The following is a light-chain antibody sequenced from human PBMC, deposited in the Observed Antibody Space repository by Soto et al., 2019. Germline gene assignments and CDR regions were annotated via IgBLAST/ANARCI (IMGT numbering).Light chain of an antibody. CDR2: EVS. V-gene: IGLV2-14*01. CDR3: SAYTSRSTLVV. Sequence: QSALTQPASVSGAPGQSIPISSTGTTSDVGGYNYVSWYQQHPGKAPKLMIYEVSNRPSGVSNLFSGSKSGKTASLTISGLQAEDEAYYYCSAYTSRSTLVVFGTGTKLTVL. J-gene: IGLJ1*01. CDR1: TSDVGGYNY.